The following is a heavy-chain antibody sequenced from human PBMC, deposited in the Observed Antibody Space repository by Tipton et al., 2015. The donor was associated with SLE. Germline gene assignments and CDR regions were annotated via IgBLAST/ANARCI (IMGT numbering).Heavy chain of an antibody. D-gene: IGHD6-19*01. Sequence: SLRLSCAVSGFTLTDYAMHWVRQAPGKGLEYVSAISSNGASTYYADSLKGRFTISRDNAKNTLYLQMRSLRVEDTGIYYCARAPTISVAGTTDPFGMDVWGPGTRVTVSS. J-gene: IGHJ6*02. CDR3: ARAPTISVAGTTDPFGMDV. CDR2: ISSNGAST. V-gene: IGHV3-64*02. CDR1: GFTLTDYA.